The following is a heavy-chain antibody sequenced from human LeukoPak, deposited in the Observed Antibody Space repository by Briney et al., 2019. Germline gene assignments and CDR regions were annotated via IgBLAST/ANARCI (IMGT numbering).Heavy chain of an antibody. V-gene: IGHV3-23*01. J-gene: IGHJ4*02. CDR2: ISGNAGST. CDR3: AKSTTVTQRGYFDY. D-gene: IGHD4-17*01. CDR1: GFTFSSYA. Sequence: PGGSLRLSCAASGFTFSSYAMSWVRQAPGKGLEWVSVISGNAGSTYYADSVKGRFTISRDNSKNTLYLQMNSLRAEDTAVYYCAKSTTVTQRGYFDYWGQGTLVTVSS.